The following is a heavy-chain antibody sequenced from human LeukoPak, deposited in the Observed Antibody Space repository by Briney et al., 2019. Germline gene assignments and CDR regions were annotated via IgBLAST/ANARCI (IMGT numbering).Heavy chain of an antibody. Sequence: SETLSLTCTVSGGSISSYYWSWIRQPPGKGLEWIGYIYYSGSTNYNPSLKSRVTISVDTSKNQFSLKLSSVTAADTAVYYCTRDGEKGSGGDAFDIWGQGTMVTVSS. V-gene: IGHV4-59*01. D-gene: IGHD3-10*01. CDR3: TRDGEKGSGGDAFDI. CDR1: GGSISSYY. J-gene: IGHJ3*02. CDR2: IYYSGST.